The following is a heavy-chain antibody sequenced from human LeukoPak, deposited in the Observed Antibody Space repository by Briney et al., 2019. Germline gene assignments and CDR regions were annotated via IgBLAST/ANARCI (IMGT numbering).Heavy chain of an antibody. Sequence: GGSLRLSCAASGFTVSSNYMSWVRQAPGKGLEWVSGISWNSGSIGYADSVKGRFTISRDNAKNSLYLQMNSLRAEDTALYYCAKDISEAAAAFDYWGQGTLVTVSS. CDR3: AKDISEAAAAFDY. CDR1: GFTVSSNY. J-gene: IGHJ4*02. CDR2: ISWNSGSI. V-gene: IGHV3-9*01. D-gene: IGHD6-13*01.